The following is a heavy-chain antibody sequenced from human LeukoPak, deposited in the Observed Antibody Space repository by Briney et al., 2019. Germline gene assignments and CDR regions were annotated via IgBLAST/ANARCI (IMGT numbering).Heavy chain of an antibody. CDR1: GFTFSSYA. D-gene: IGHD3-22*01. CDR2: ISGSGGRT. Sequence: GGSLRLSCAASGFTFSSYAMSWVRQAPGKGLERVSSISGSGGRTYYADSVKGRFTISRDNSKNTLYLQMNSLRAEETAVYYCAKGHIDDGGYYYFDYWGQGTLVTVSS. V-gene: IGHV3-23*01. CDR3: AKGHIDDGGYYYFDY. J-gene: IGHJ4*02.